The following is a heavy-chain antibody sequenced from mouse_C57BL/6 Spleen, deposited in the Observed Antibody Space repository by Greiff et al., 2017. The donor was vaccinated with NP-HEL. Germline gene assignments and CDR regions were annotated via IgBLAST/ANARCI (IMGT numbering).Heavy chain of an antibody. D-gene: IGHD2-3*01. V-gene: IGHV8-12*01. CDR2: IYWDDDK. Sequence: QVTLKESGPGILQPSQTLSLTCSFSGFSLSTSGTGVSWIRPPSGKGLEWLAHIYWDDDKRYNPSLKSRLTISKDTSRNQVFLKITSVDTAETATYYCARSCIYDGYYDYAMDYWGQGTSVTVAS. CDR1: GFSLSTSGTG. J-gene: IGHJ4*01. CDR3: ARSCIYDGYYDYAMDY.